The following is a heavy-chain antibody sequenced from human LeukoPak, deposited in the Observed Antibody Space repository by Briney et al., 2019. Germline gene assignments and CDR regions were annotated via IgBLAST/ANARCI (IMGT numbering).Heavy chain of an antibody. CDR1: GYTFTGYY. V-gene: IGHV1-2*02. J-gene: IGHJ5*01. CDR3: ARASGSYWWFDS. Sequence: PVASVKVSCKASGYTFTGYYMHWVRQAPGQGLEWMGWINPNSGGTNYAQKLQGRVTMTRDTSISTAYMELSRLRSDDTAVYYCARASGSYWWFDSWGQGTLVTVSS. D-gene: IGHD1-26*01. CDR2: INPNSGGT.